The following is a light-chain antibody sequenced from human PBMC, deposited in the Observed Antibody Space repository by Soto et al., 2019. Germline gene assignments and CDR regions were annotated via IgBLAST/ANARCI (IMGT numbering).Light chain of an antibody. Sequence: DIQMTQSPSSLSASVGDRVTITCRASQSIGSYLHWYQQKPRTAPTLLIYAATTFQSGVPSRFSGSGSWTAFTLTISCLQTEDFATDYCHQSYSYVCTFGLGTNLEIK. V-gene: IGKV1-39*01. CDR1: QSIGSY. CDR2: AAT. J-gene: IGKJ2*02. CDR3: HQSYSYVCT.